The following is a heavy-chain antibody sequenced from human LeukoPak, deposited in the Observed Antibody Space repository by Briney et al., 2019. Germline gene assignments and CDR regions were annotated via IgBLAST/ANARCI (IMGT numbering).Heavy chain of an antibody. CDR3: ARGRGQLLLGGDAFDI. Sequence: AGGSLRLACAAYGFTLSRYSMNWVRQAAGKGLEWVSYISSSSSNIYYAESGKGRFTISRDNAKNSLYLQMNSLRAEDTAVYYCARGRGQLLLGGDAFDIWGQGTMVTVSS. CDR1: GFTLSRYS. D-gene: IGHD2-2*01. J-gene: IGHJ3*02. V-gene: IGHV3-48*01. CDR2: ISSSSSNI.